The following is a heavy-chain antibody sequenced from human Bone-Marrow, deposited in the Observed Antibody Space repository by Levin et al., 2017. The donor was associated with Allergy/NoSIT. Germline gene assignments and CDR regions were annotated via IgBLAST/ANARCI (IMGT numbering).Heavy chain of an antibody. J-gene: IGHJ5*01. CDR2: IIDEETTT. CDR3: VRDMTARRFCSGDCRSRWFDP. CDR1: GSIRGFW. D-gene: IGHD2-21*02. V-gene: IGHV3-74*01. Sequence: TGGSLRLSCVASGSIRGFWMHWVRQAPGKGLSWVSRIIDEETTTAYADAVKGRFTISRDDAKNTVYLQMNSLRVEDSAVYYCVRDMTARRFCSGDCRSRWFDPWGQGTLVTVSS.